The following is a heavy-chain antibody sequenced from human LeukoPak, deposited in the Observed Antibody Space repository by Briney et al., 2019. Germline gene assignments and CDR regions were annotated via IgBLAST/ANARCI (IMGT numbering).Heavy chain of an antibody. D-gene: IGHD6-19*01. CDR1: GFTFSSYG. CDR2: ISYDGSNK. J-gene: IGHJ4*02. Sequence: GGSLRLSCAASGFTFSSYGMHWVRQAPGKGLEWVAVISYDGSNKYYADSVKGRFTISRDNSKNTLYLQMNSLRAEDTAVYYCAKIGGGAVAGKNFDYWGQGTLVTVSS. V-gene: IGHV3-30*18. CDR3: AKIGGGAVAGKNFDY.